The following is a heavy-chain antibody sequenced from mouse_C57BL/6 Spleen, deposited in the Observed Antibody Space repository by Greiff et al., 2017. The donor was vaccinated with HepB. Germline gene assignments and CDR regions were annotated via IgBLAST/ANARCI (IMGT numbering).Heavy chain of an antibody. J-gene: IGHJ1*03. CDR2: IRSKSSNYAT. CDR3: VRPTVVAGGWYFDV. Sequence: EVKLLESGGGLVQPKGSLKLSCAASGFTFNTYAMHWVRQAPGKGLEWVARIRSKSSNYATYYADSVKDRFTISRDDSQSMLYLQMNNLKTEDTAMYYCVRPTVVAGGWYFDVWGTGTTVTVSS. CDR1: GFTFNTYA. V-gene: IGHV10-3*01. D-gene: IGHD1-1*01.